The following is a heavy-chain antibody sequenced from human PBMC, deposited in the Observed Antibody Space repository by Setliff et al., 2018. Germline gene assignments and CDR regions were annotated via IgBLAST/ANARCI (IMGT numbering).Heavy chain of an antibody. Sequence: PGGSLRLSCAASGFSFSAYGMHWVRQAPVKGLDWVATLSDDGSNEFYADSVRGRFTISRGTSKNTLYLQMSSLRTEDTAVYYCRLWFGELLRDYWGQGTLVTVSS. V-gene: IGHV3-33*05. J-gene: IGHJ4*02. CDR2: LSDDGSNE. D-gene: IGHD3-10*01. CDR1: GFSFSAYG. CDR3: RLWFGELLRDY.